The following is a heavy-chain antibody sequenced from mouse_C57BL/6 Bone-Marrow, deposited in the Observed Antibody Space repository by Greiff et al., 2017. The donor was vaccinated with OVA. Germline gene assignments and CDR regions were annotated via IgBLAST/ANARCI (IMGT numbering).Heavy chain of an antibody. CDR1: GYTFTSYW. D-gene: IGHD2-1*01. J-gene: IGHJ2*01. CDR2: IDPSDSYT. CDR3: ARRGYYGTPYYFDY. Sequence: VQLQQPGAELVKPGASVKLSCKASGYTFTSYWMQWVKQRPGQGLEWIGEIDPSDSYTNYNQKFKGKATLTVDTSSSTAYMQLSSLTSEDSAVYYCARRGYYGTPYYFDYWGQGTTLTVSS. V-gene: IGHV1-50*01.